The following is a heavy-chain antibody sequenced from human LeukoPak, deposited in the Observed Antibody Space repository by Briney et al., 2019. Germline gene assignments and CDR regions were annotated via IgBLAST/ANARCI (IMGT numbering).Heavy chain of an antibody. V-gene: IGHV4-61*02. D-gene: IGHD1-26*01. CDR2: IYTSGST. CDR3: ASGSSGVPLDY. CDR1: GGSISSGSYY. J-gene: IGHJ4*02. Sequence: SETLSLTCTVSGGSISSGSYYWSWIRQPAGKGLEWIGRIYTSGSTNYNPSLKSRVTISVDTSKNQSSLKLSSVTAADTAVYYCASGSSGVPLDYWGQGTLVTVSS.